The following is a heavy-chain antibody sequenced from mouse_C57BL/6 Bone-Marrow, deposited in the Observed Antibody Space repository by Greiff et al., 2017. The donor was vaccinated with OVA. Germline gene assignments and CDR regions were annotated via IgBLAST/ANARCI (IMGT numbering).Heavy chain of an antibody. V-gene: IGHV5-12*01. CDR1: GFTFSDYY. CDR3: ARHYYGFFDY. J-gene: IGHJ2*01. Sequence: DVMLVESGGGLVQPGGSLKLSCAASGFTFSDYYMYWVRQTPEKRLEWVAYISNGGGSTYYPDTVKGRFTISRDNAKNTLYLQMSRLKSEDTAMYYCARHYYGFFDYWGQGTTLTVSS. D-gene: IGHD1-1*01. CDR2: ISNGGGST.